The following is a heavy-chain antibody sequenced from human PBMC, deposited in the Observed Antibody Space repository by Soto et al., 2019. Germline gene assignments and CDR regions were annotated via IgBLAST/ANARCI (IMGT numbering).Heavy chain of an antibody. D-gene: IGHD3-9*01. V-gene: IGHV4-59*01. Sequence: PSETLSLTCTVSGGSISSYYWSWIRQPPGKGLEWIGYIYYSGSTNYNSSLKSRVTISVDTSKNQFSLKLSSVTAADTAVYYCARERTYFGDYWGQGTLVTVSS. CDR2: IYYSGST. J-gene: IGHJ4*02. CDR1: GGSISSYY. CDR3: ARERTYFGDY.